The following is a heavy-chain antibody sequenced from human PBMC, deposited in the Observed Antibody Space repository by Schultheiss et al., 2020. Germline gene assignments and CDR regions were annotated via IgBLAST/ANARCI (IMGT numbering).Heavy chain of an antibody. D-gene: IGHD3-3*01. J-gene: IGHJ6*03. CDR2: IYYSGST. Sequence: SATLSLTCDVSGDSISGYYWSWIRQPPGKGLERIGFIYYSGSTTYNPSLKSRVTMSGDTSRNQFYLRLRSLTPADTAVYYCARGPRPIHWSSFYGPYDYMDVWGTGDTVTVSS. V-gene: IGHV4-59*01. CDR3: ARGPRPIHWSSFYGPYDYMDV. CDR1: GDSISGYY.